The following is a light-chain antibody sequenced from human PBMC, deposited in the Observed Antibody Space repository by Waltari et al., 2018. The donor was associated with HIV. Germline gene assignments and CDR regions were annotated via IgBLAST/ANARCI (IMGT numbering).Light chain of an antibody. J-gene: IGLJ2*01. CDR2: EVS. Sequence: QSALTQPASVSGSPGQSITISCTGTSSDVGGYNLVSWYQQHPGKAPKLMIYEVSKRPSGFSNRLSGSKSGNTASLTISGLQAEDEADYYCCAYAGSTTYVIFGGGTKLTVL. CDR1: SSDVGGYNL. V-gene: IGLV2-23*02. CDR3: CAYAGSTTYVI.